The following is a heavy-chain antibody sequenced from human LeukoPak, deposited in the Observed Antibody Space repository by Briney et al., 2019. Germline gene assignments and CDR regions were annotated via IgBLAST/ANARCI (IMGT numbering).Heavy chain of an antibody. CDR1: GGSISSSNW. CDR2: IYHSGST. D-gene: IGHD1-26*01. CDR3: ARQQGATGRAYYFDY. V-gene: IGHV4-4*02. J-gene: IGHJ4*02. Sequence: SGTLSLTCAVSGGSISSSNWWSWVRQPPGRGLEWIGEIYHSGSTNYNPSLKSRVTISVDKSKNQFSLKLSSVTAADTAVYYCARQQGATGRAYYFDYWGQGTLVTVSS.